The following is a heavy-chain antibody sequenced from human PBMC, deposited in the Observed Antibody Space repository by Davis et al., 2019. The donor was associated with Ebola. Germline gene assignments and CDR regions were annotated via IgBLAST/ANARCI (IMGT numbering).Heavy chain of an antibody. CDR2: IIPIFGTA. Sequence: SVKVSCKASGGTFSTYAISWVRQAPGQGLEWMGGIIPIFGTANYAQKFQGRVTITADKSTSTAYMELSSLRSEDTAVYYCARPMVTPYYYYGMDVWGQGTTVTVSS. CDR1: GGTFSTYA. D-gene: IGHD5-18*01. V-gene: IGHV1-69*06. CDR3: ARPMVTPYYYYGMDV. J-gene: IGHJ6*02.